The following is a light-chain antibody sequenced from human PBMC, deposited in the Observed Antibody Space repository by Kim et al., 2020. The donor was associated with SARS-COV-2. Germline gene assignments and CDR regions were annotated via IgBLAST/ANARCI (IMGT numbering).Light chain of an antibody. CDR2: AAS. CDR3: QQYYSYPLT. Sequence: AIRITQSPSSLSASIVDRVTIICRASQGISSYLAWYQQKPGKAPKLLIHAASTLQSGVPSRFSGSGSGTDFTLTIGCLQSEDFATYYCQQYYSYPLTFGGGTKVDIK. V-gene: IGKV1-8*01. CDR1: QGISSY. J-gene: IGKJ4*01.